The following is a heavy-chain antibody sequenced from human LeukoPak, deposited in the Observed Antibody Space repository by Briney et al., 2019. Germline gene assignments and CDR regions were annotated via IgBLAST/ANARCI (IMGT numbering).Heavy chain of an antibody. Sequence: SETLSLTCVVSGDSISSGGYAWSWIRQPPGKGLEWIGYIFHTGRTFYNPSLKSRVTISVDNSKNQFSLRLSSVTAADTAVYYCARELWFANAPGSWLDPWGQGTVVTVST. J-gene: IGHJ5*02. CDR1: GDSISSGGYA. V-gene: IGHV4-30-2*01. CDR2: IFHTGRT. CDR3: ARELWFANAPGSWLDP. D-gene: IGHD3-10*01.